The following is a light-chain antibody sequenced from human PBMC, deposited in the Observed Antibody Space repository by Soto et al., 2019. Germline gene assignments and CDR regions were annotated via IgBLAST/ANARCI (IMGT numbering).Light chain of an antibody. CDR1: SSDVGAYNY. CDR3: CSYTSSSSLV. CDR2: DVT. Sequence: QSVLTQPASVSGSPGQSITISCTGTSSDVGAYNYVSWYQQYPGKAPKLMIYDVTSRPSGVSNRFSGSKSGNAASLTISGLQAEDEADYYCCSYTSSSSLVIGTGTKVTV. V-gene: IGLV2-14*03. J-gene: IGLJ1*01.